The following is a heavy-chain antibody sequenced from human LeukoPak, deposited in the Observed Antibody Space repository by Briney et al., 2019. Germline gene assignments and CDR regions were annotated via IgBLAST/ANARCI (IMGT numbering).Heavy chain of an antibody. CDR1: GGSISSYY. J-gene: IGHJ5*02. D-gene: IGHD3-3*01. V-gene: IGHV4-59*01. CDR3: ARSPTNDFWSGYYAYNWFDP. CDR2: IYYSGST. Sequence: PSETLSLTCTVSGGSISSYYWSWIRQPPGKGLEWIGYIYYSGSTNYNPSLKSRVTISVDTSKNQFSLKLSSVTAADTAVYYCARSPTNDFWSGYYAYNWFDPWGQGTLVTVSS.